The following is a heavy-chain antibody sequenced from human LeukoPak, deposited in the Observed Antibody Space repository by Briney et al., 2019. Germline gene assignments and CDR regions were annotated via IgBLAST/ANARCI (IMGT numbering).Heavy chain of an antibody. D-gene: IGHD1-26*01. CDR1: GFTFDNYA. J-gene: IGHJ4*02. V-gene: IGHV3-9*03. CDR2: ISWDSGEI. Sequence: PGGSLRLSCAASGFTFDNYAMHWVRQAPGKGLEWVSGISWDSGEIVYAESVKGRFTVSRDKDKNSLYLPINSLKTEDMALYYCANLDSSALLGSFDYWGQGTLVTVSS. CDR3: ANLDSSALLGSFDY.